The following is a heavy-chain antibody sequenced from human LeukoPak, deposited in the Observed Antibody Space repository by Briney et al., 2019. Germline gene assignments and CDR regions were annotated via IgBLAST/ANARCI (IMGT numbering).Heavy chain of an antibody. Sequence: GGSLRLSCAASGFTFSRDWMHWVRQAPGKGLVWVSRINSDGSSTINADSVKGRFTISRDNAKNTLYLQMNSLRAEDTAVYYCARGPDIVVVVAATRGEYYMDVWGKGTTVTISS. CDR3: ARGPDIVVVVAATRGEYYMDV. V-gene: IGHV3-74*01. CDR2: INSDGSST. CDR1: GFTFSRDW. D-gene: IGHD2-15*01. J-gene: IGHJ6*03.